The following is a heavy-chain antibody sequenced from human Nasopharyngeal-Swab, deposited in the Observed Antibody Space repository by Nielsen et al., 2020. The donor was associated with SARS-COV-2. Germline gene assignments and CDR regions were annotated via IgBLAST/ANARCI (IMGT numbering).Heavy chain of an antibody. D-gene: IGHD5-12*01. V-gene: IGHV3-21*01. CDR1: GFTLSSNS. Sequence: GDSLKISCAASGFTLSSNSMNWVRQAPGTGLEWVSSISTSSSYLYYADSVKGRFTISRDNPKNSLSLQMNSLRAEDTAVYYCARGRGGGYDPWGYYYYDMDVWGHGTTVTVSS. J-gene: IGHJ6*02. CDR3: ARGRGGGYDPWGYYYYDMDV. CDR2: ISTSSSYL.